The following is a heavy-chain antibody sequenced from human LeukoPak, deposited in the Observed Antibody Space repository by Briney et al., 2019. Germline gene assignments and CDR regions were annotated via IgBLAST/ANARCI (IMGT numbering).Heavy chain of an antibody. V-gene: IGHV3-23*05. J-gene: IGHJ4*02. CDR3: ATWNSDWEFDY. Sequence: GGSLRLSCAASGFTFSSYAMSWVRQAPGKGLEWVSSIGSDNKPHYSESVKGRFAISRDNSKSMLFLQLNSLRAEDTALYYCATWNSDWEFDYWGQGTLVSVAS. CDR1: GFTFSSYA. D-gene: IGHD6-19*01. CDR2: IGSDNKP.